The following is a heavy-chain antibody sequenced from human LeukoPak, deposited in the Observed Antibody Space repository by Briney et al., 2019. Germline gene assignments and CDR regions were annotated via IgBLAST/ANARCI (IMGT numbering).Heavy chain of an antibody. Sequence: GASVKVSCTASGYTFTGYYMHWVRQAPGQGLEWMGWINPNSGATNYAQKFQGRVTMTRDTSISTAYMELSRLRSDDTAMYYCARGTVTTYFYYYYIDVWGKGTTVTVSS. D-gene: IGHD4-17*01. J-gene: IGHJ6*03. CDR3: ARGTVTTYFYYYYIDV. CDR2: INPNSGAT. V-gene: IGHV1-2*02. CDR1: GYTFTGYY.